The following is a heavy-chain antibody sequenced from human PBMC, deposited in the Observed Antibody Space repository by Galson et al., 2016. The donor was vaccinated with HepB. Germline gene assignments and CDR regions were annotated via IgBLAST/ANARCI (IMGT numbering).Heavy chain of an antibody. J-gene: IGHJ6*02. CDR1: GESFSGSF. Sequence: SETLSLTCAVHGESFSGSFWSWMRQSPGKGLEWIGEINQSGNTNYHPSLSSRVTISVDTSKNQFSLNLTPVTAADMAVYYCARGPGYGFGDFVPHYYYGMDVWGQGTTVIVSS. CDR2: INQSGNT. D-gene: IGHD3-10*01. CDR3: ARGPGYGFGDFVPHYYYGMDV. V-gene: IGHV4-34*01.